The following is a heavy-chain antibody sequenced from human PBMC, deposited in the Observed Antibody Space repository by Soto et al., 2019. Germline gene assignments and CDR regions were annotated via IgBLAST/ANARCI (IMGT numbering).Heavy chain of an antibody. CDR3: ARDVTSSTYYYLPPGRLAP. D-gene: IGHD3-22*01. J-gene: IGHJ5*02. V-gene: IGHV3-21*01. CDR2: ISSSSSYI. CDR1: GFTFSSYS. Sequence: GGSLRLSCAASGFTFSSYSMNWVRQAPGKGLEWVSSISSSSSYIYYADSVKGRFTISRDNAKNSLYLQMNSLRAEDTAVYYCARDVTSSTYYYLPPGRLAPWGQGTLVTVSS.